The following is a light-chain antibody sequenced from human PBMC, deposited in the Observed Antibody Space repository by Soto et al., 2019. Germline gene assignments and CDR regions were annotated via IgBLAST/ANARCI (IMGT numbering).Light chain of an antibody. CDR2: EGS. J-gene: IGLJ1*01. V-gene: IGLV2-23*01. Sequence: QSALTQPASVSGSPGQSITISCTGTSSDVGSYNLVSWYQQHPGKAPKLMIYEGSKWPSGVSNRFSGSKSGNTASLTISGLQAEDEADYYCCSYAGSNVFGTGTKVTVL. CDR3: CSYAGSNV. CDR1: SSDVGSYNL.